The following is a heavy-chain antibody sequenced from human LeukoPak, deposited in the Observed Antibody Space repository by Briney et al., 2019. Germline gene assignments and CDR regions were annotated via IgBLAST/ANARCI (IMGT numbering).Heavy chain of an antibody. D-gene: IGHD5-12*01. CDR1: GGSISNYY. CDR2: IYTSGST. V-gene: IGHV4-4*07. CDR3: ARGFRGYAPSTSYYYGMDV. Sequence: SETLSLTCTVSGGSISNYYWSWIRQAAGKGLEWIGRIYTSGSTNYNPSLKSRVTMSVDTSKNQFSLKLSSVTAADTAVYYCARGFRGYAPSTSYYYGMDVWGQGTTVTVSS. J-gene: IGHJ6*02.